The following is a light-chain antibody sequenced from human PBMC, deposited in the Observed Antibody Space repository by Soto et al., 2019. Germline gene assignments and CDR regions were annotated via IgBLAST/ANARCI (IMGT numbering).Light chain of an antibody. Sequence: DIQMTQSPSSLSASVGDRVTITCRASQGITNHLAWYQQQPGKVPKLLIYAASTLQSGVPSRFSGSASGTDFTLTISSLQPEDGATYYCQKYNRAPWTFGQGTKVEIK. CDR2: AAS. V-gene: IGKV1-27*01. CDR3: QKYNRAPWT. J-gene: IGKJ1*01. CDR1: QGITNH.